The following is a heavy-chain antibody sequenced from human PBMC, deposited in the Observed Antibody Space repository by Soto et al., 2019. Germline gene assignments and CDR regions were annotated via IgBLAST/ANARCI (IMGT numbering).Heavy chain of an antibody. CDR2: ISYSGST. Sequence: QVQLQESGPGLVKPSQTLSLTCTVSGGSISSGGYYWSWIRQHPGKGPEWIGYISYSGSTYYNPSPESRVTMSVDTSKNQFSLKLSSVTAADTAVYYCARDALSRDSIWGQGTLVTVSS. V-gene: IGHV4-31*03. D-gene: IGHD3-22*01. J-gene: IGHJ4*02. CDR1: GGSISSGGYY. CDR3: ARDALSRDSI.